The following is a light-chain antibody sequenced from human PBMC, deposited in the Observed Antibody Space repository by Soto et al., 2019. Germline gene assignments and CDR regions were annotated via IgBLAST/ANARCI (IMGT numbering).Light chain of an antibody. J-gene: IGKJ4*01. CDR3: QQSYSTPPLA. V-gene: IGKV1-39*01. CDR1: QSINNL. CDR2: AAS. Sequence: DFQMTQSPSSLSASVGDRVTITCRASQSINNLLNWYQQKPGKAPNLLIYAASSLQSGVPSRFSGSGSGTDFTLTISSLQLEDFATDYCQQSYSTPPLAFGGGTKVEIK.